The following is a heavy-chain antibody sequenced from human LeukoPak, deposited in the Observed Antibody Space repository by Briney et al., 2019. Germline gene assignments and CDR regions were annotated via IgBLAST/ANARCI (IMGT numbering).Heavy chain of an antibody. CDR3: AKDENYYGSGSYLDY. Sequence: GGSLRLSCAASGFTVSNNYMIWVRQAPGKGLEWVSLIYSNGVTNYADSVKGRFTISRDSSKSTLYLQMNSLRAEDTAVYYCAKDENYYGSGSYLDYWGQGTLVTVSS. D-gene: IGHD3-10*01. CDR1: GFTVSNNY. CDR2: IYSNGVT. J-gene: IGHJ4*02. V-gene: IGHV3-66*03.